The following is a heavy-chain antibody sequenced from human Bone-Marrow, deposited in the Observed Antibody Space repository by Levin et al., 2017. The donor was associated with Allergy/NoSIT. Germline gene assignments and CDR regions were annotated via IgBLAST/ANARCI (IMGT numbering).Heavy chain of an antibody. Sequence: ASVKVSCKASGGTFSSYAISWVRQAPGQGLEWMGGIIPIFGTANYAQKFQGRVTITADESTSTAYMELSSLRSEDTAVYYCARDLSETYYDILIPKKTYYYDGMDVWGQGTTVTVSS. CDR1: GGTFSSYA. J-gene: IGHJ6*02. V-gene: IGHV1-69*13. D-gene: IGHD3-9*01. CDR3: ARDLSETYYDILIPKKTYYYDGMDV. CDR2: IIPIFGTA.